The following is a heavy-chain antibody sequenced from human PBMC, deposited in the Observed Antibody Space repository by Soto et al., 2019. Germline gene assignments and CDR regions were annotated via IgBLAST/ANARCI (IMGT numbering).Heavy chain of an antibody. CDR3: ARHPRYCSGGSCYFDY. J-gene: IGHJ4*02. CDR2: IYYSGST. V-gene: IGHV4-39*01. Sequence: QLQLQESGPGLVKPSETLSLTCTVSGGSISSSSYYWGWIRQPPGKGLEWIGSIYYSGSTYYNPSLPSRVTISVDTSKNQFSLKLSSVTAADTAVYYCARHPRYCSGGSCYFDYWGQGTLVTVSS. CDR1: GGSISSSSYY. D-gene: IGHD2-15*01.